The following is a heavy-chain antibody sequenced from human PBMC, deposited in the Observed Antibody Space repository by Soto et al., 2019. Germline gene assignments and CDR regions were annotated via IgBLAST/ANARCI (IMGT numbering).Heavy chain of an antibody. J-gene: IGHJ4*02. Sequence: EVQLVESGGGLVQPGGSLRLSCAASGFTFSSYWMHWVRQAPGKGLVWVSRINSDGSSTSYADSVKGRFTISRDNAKNTLYLQMNSLRAEDTAVYYCARAYYYYDKPGYFDYWGQGTLVTVSS. CDR1: GFTFSSYW. CDR2: INSDGSST. V-gene: IGHV3-74*01. D-gene: IGHD3-22*01. CDR3: ARAYYYYDKPGYFDY.